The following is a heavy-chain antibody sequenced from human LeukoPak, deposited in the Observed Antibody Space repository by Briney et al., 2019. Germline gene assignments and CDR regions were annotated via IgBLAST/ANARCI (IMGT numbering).Heavy chain of an antibody. J-gene: IGHJ4*02. CDR1: GFIFTSYA. CDR3: AKDLVSPRRVGSSEKLDY. D-gene: IGHD1-26*01. Sequence: GGSLRLSCAASGFIFTSYAMSWVRHAPGKGLEWVSSILSGVDMTSYADSVRGRFTISRDNSKNTLYLEMNSLRAEDTAIYYCAKDLVSPRRVGSSEKLDYWGQGTLVTVSA. CDR2: ILSGVDMT. V-gene: IGHV3-23*01.